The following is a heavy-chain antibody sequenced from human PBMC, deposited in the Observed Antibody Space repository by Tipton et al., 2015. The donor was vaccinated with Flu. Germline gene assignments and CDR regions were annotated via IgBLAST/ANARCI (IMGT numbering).Heavy chain of an antibody. Sequence: SLRLSCAASGFTFSSYAMSWARQAPGKGLEWVSGISGSGGTTYYADSVKGRFTISRDNSKNTLYVQMNSLRAEDTAVYYCAKDRGYYYGSGSWGMDVWGQGTTVTVSS. J-gene: IGHJ6*02. CDR3: AKDRGYYYGSGSWGMDV. CDR2: ISGSGGTT. CDR1: GFTFSSYA. D-gene: IGHD3-10*01. V-gene: IGHV3-23*01.